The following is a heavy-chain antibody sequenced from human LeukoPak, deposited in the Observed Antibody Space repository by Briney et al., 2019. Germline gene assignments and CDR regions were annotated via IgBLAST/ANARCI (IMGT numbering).Heavy chain of an antibody. CDR2: IIPIFGTA. V-gene: IGHV1-69*05. CDR1: GGTFSSYA. D-gene: IGHD3-22*01. CDR3: ARDGLWGDSSGYFHY. Sequence: SVKVSCKASGGTFSSYAISWVRQAPGQGLEWMGGIIPIFGTANYAQKFQGRVTITTDESTSTACMELSSLRSEDTAVYYCARDGLWGDSSGYFHYWGQGTLVTVSS. J-gene: IGHJ4*02.